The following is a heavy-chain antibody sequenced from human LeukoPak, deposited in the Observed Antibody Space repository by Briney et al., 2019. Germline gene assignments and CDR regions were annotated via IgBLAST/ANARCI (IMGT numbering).Heavy chain of an antibody. V-gene: IGHV4-39*07. CDR2: IYHSGST. CDR1: GGSISSYY. CDR3: ARDPLPVYYDSSGYYPSWYFDL. Sequence: KSSETLSLTCTVSGGSISSYYWSWIRQPPGKGLEWIGSIYHSGSTYYNPSLKSRVTISVDTSKNQFSLKLSSVTAADTAVYYCARDPLPVYYDSSGYYPSWYFDLWGRGTLVTVSS. D-gene: IGHD3-22*01. J-gene: IGHJ2*01.